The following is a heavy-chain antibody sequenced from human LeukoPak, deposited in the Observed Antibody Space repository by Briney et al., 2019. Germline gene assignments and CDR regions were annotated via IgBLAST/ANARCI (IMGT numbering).Heavy chain of an antibody. CDR1: GDSISYFY. Sequence: SETLSLTCSVSGDSISYFYWSWIRQAAGKGLEWIGRMSSSGNNDYNASLKSRVTMSVDTSKNQFSLKLSSVTAADTAVYYCARTIRHKEMYYYYYMDVWGKGTTVTVSS. D-gene: IGHD3-16*01. J-gene: IGHJ6*03. CDR3: ARTIRHKEMYYYYYMDV. V-gene: IGHV4-4*07. CDR2: MSSSGNN.